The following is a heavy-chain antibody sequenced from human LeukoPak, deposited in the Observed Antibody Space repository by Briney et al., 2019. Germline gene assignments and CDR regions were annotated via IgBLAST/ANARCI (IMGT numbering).Heavy chain of an antibody. CDR2: ISGSGGST. V-gene: IGHV3-23*01. D-gene: IGHD4-17*01. Sequence: PGRSLRLSCAASGFTFSSYAMSWVRQAPGKGLEWVSAISGSGGSTYYADSVKGRFTSSRDNSKNTLYLQMSSLRPEDTAVYYCATPHPATYGDYRTLYYWGQGTLVTVSS. CDR1: GFTFSSYA. CDR3: ATPHPATYGDYRTLYY. J-gene: IGHJ4*02.